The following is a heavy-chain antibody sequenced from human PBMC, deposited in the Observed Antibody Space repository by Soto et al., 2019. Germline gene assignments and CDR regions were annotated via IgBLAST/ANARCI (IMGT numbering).Heavy chain of an antibody. Sequence: DVQLVESGGGLVQPGGSLRVSCGASGFTLGSHRIHWVRQPPGKGLEWVSRIDTDGGGTSYADSVKGRFTISTDNAKNTVYLQTNGLRAEDTAVYYCATVFDLWGQGTLVTVSS. V-gene: IGHV3-74*01. CDR2: IDTDGGGT. CDR1: GFTLGSHR. J-gene: IGHJ5*02. CDR3: ATVFDL.